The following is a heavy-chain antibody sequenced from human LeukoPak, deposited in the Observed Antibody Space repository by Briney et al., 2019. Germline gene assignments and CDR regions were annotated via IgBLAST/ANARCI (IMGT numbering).Heavy chain of an antibody. Sequence: ASVKVSCKASGGTFSSYAISWVRQAPGQGLEWMGGIIPIFGTAHYAKKFQGRVTITTDESTSIAYMELSILRSEDTAVYYCARDLSRGWFDPLGQGTLVTVSS. J-gene: IGHJ5*02. CDR3: ARDLSRGWFDP. V-gene: IGHV1-69*05. CDR2: IIPIFGTA. D-gene: IGHD3-9*01. CDR1: GGTFSSYA.